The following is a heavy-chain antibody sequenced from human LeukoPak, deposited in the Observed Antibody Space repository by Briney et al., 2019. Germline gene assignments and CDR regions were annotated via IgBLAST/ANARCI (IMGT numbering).Heavy chain of an antibody. CDR3: ARAGYCGDDCYSGSDY. CDR1: GYSFTSYW. CDR2: IYPGDSDT. Sequence: GESLKISCKGSGYSFTSYWIGWVRQMPGKGLEWMGIIYPGDSDTRYSPSFQGQVTISADKSISTAYLQWSSLKASDTAMYYCARAGYCGDDCYSGSDYWGQGTLVTVSS. D-gene: IGHD2-21*02. J-gene: IGHJ4*02. V-gene: IGHV5-51*01.